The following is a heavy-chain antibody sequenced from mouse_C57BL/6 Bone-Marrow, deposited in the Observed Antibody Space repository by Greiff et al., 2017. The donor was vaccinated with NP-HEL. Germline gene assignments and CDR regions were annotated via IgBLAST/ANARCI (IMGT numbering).Heavy chain of an antibody. J-gene: IGHJ2*01. CDR3: AREEGNFYYYGSSYVFDY. V-gene: IGHV1-50*01. Sequence: QVQLQQPGAELVKPGASVKLSCKASGYTFTSYWMQWVKQRPGQGLEWIGEIDPSDSYTNYNQKFKGKATLTVDTSSSTAYMQLSSLTSEDSAVYYCAREEGNFYYYGSSYVFDYWGQGTTLTVSA. CDR1: GYTFTSYW. CDR2: IDPSDSYT. D-gene: IGHD1-1*01.